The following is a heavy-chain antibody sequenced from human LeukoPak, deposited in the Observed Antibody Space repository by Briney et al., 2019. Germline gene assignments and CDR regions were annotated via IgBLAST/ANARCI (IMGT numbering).Heavy chain of an antibody. V-gene: IGHV1-2*02. D-gene: IGHD6-13*01. CDR3: ATCSGYSSSWCGWSVCYFDY. Sequence: GASVKVSCKASGYTFTGYYMHWVRQAPGQGLEWMGWINPNSGGTNYAQKFQGRVTMTRDTSISTAYMELSRLRSDDTAVYYCATCSGYSSSWCGWSVCYFDYWGQGTLVTVSS. CDR2: INPNSGGT. J-gene: IGHJ4*02. CDR1: GYTFTGYY.